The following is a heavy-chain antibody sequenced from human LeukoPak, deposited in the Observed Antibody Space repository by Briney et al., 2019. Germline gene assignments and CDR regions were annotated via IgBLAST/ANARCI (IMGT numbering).Heavy chain of an antibody. V-gene: IGHV4-59*01. D-gene: IGHD3-22*01. CDR3: ARVHNYYDSSGYSNFDY. J-gene: IGHJ4*02. CDR1: GGSISSFY. CDR2: IYYTGRT. Sequence: PSETLSLTCTVSGGSISSFYWSWIRQPPGKGLEWIGYIYYTGRTNYNPSLKSRVTISVDTSKNQFSLKLSSVTAADTAVYYCARVHNYYDSSGYSNFDYWGQGTLSPSP.